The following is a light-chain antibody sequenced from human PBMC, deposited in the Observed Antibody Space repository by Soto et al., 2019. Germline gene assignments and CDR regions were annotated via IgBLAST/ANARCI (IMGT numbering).Light chain of an antibody. V-gene: IGKV1-12*01. Sequence: DIQMTQSPSSVSAFVGDRVTITCRANQGIANRLAWFQQKPGKAPKVLIYAASTLQHGVPSRFSGSGSGTVFTLTINSLQPEDVATYFCQQADSFPRTFGQGTKLEIK. J-gene: IGKJ2*02. CDR3: QQADSFPRT. CDR1: QGIANR. CDR2: AAS.